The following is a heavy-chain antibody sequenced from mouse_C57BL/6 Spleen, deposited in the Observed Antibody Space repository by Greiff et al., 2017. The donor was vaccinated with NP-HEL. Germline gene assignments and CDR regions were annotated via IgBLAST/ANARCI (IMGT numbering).Heavy chain of an antibody. D-gene: IGHD2-4*01. CDR3: TRGDYPYFDY. CDR1: GFTFSSYA. V-gene: IGHV5-9-1*02. Sequence: DVMLVESGEGLVKPGGSLKLSCAASGFTFSSYAMSWVRQTPEKRLEWVAYISSGGDYIYYADTVKGRFNISRDNARNTLYLQMSSLKSEDTAMYYCTRGDYPYFDYWGQGTTLTVSS. CDR2: ISSGGDYI. J-gene: IGHJ2*01.